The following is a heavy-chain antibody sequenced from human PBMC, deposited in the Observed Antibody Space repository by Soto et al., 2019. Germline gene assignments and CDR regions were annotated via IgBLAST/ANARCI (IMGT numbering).Heavy chain of an antibody. V-gene: IGHV2-26*01. CDR1: GFSVSSPKIS. D-gene: IGHD2-21*01. CDR3: AWVPYWADWFDP. Sequence: QVTLKESGPGLVKPTETLTLTCAVSGFSVSSPKISVSWIRQPPGKALEWLAQIFSSDETSYNTSLKSRLTISKDISKSQVVLTMTDMDPMDTATYYCAWVPYWADWFDPWGQGILVTVSS. CDR2: IFSSDET. J-gene: IGHJ5*02.